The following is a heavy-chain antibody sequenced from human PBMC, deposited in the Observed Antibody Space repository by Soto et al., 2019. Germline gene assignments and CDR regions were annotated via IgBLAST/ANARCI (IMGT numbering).Heavy chain of an antibody. V-gene: IGHV1-69*13. Sequence: ASVKVSCKASGGTFSSYAISWVRQAPGQGLEWMGGIIPIFGTANYAQKFQGRVTITADESTSTAYMELSSLRSEDTAVYYRARDNCSSTSCYVMFGYYYYGMDVWGQGTTVTVSS. CDR1: GGTFSSYA. D-gene: IGHD2-2*01. CDR3: ARDNCSSTSCYVMFGYYYYGMDV. J-gene: IGHJ6*02. CDR2: IIPIFGTA.